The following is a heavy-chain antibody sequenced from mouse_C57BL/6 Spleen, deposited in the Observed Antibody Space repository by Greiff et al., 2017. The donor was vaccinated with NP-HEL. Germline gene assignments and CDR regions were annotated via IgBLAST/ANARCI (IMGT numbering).Heavy chain of an antibody. V-gene: IGHV5-17*01. CDR1: GFTFSDYG. CDR2: ISSGSSTI. J-gene: IGHJ3*01. CDR3: ASDFYGLGAY. D-gene: IGHD1-1*02. Sequence: EVQRVESGGGLVKPGGSLKLSCAASGFTFSDYGMHWVRQAPEKGLEWVAYISSGSSTIYYADTVKGRFTISRDNAKNTLFLQMTSLRSEDTAMYYGASDFYGLGAYWGQGTLVTVSA.